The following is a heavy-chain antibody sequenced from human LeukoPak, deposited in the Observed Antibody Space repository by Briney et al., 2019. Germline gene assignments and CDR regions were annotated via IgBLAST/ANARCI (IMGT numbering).Heavy chain of an antibody. V-gene: IGHV4-34*01. CDR3: AREYMVRGVRDWYFDL. Sequence: SETLSLTCAVYGGSFSGYYWSWIRQPPGKGLEWIGEINHSGSTNYNPSLKSRVTISVDTSKNQFSLKLSSVTAADTAVYYCAREYMVRGVRDWYFDLWGRGTLVTVSS. CDR1: GGSFSGYY. CDR2: INHSGST. D-gene: IGHD3-10*01. J-gene: IGHJ2*01.